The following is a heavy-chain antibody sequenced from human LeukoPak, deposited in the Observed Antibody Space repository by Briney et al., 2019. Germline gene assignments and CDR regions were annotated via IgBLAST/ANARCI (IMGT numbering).Heavy chain of an antibody. CDR1: GFTFSSYA. Sequence: GGSLGLSCAASGFTFSSYAMSWVRQAPGKGLEWVGRIKSKTGGGTIDYAAPVKGRFTISRDDSKDTLYLQMNSLKSEDTAVYHCTTAAFVGATAYWGQGALVIVSS. V-gene: IGHV3-15*01. CDR2: IKSKTGGGTI. D-gene: IGHD1-26*01. J-gene: IGHJ4*02. CDR3: TTAAFVGATAY.